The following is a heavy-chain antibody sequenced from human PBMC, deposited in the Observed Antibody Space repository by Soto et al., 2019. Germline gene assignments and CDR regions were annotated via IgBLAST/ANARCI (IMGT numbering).Heavy chain of an antibody. D-gene: IGHD6-25*01. CDR3: VKTGAVSGESGRGGGRNTYDFDY. CDR1: GFTFSSYD. Sequence: EVQLLESGGGLVQPGGSLRLSCAASGFTFSSYDMNWVRQAPGKGLEWVSGITGSGYATYYADFVKGRFTISSDNFKNTVDRQMTSLRAEDTAVYDYVKTGAVSGESGRGGGRNTYDFDYWGQGTLVTGSA. CDR2: ITGSGYAT. J-gene: IGHJ4*02. V-gene: IGHV3-23*01.